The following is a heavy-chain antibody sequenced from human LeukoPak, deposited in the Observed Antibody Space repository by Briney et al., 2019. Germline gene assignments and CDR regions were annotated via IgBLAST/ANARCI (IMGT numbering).Heavy chain of an antibody. Sequence: GGSPRLSCAASGFTFSSYWMSWVRQAPGKGLKWVANIKQDGSEKYYVDSVKGRFTISRDNAKNSLYLQMNSLRAEDTAVYYCAREAGVPPTTQQWPTTVDCSGQGTLVTVSS. CDR2: IKQDGSEK. V-gene: IGHV3-7*05. CDR3: AREAGVPPTTQQWPTTVDC. D-gene: IGHD5-18*01. CDR1: GFTFSSYW. J-gene: IGHJ4*02.